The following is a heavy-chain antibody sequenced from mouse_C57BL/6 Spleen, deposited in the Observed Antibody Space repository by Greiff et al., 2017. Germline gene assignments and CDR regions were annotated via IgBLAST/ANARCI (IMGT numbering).Heavy chain of an antibody. J-gene: IGHJ1*03. CDR1: GYTFTSYW. Sequence: QVHVKQSGAELVRPGSSVKLSCKASGYTFTSYWMDWVKQRPGQGLEWIGNIYPSDSETHYNQKFKDKATLTVDKSSSTAYMQLSSLTSEDSAVYYCAREELRSGYFDVWGTGTTVTVSS. CDR3: AREELRSGYFDV. CDR2: IYPSDSET. D-gene: IGHD1-1*01. V-gene: IGHV1-61*01.